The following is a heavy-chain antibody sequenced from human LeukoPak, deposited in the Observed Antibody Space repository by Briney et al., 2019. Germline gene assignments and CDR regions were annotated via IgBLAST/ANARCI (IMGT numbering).Heavy chain of an antibody. J-gene: IGHJ6*02. CDR1: GFTFSSYV. V-gene: IGHV3-23*01. CDR3: AKAPQVGTHYYGMDV. D-gene: IGHD3-10*01. CDR2: ISGSGGST. Sequence: PGGSLRLSCVASGFTFSSYVINWARQAPGKGLEWVSAISGSGGSTYYADSVKGRFTISRDNSKNTLYLQMNSLRAEDTAVYYCAKAPQVGTHYYGMDVWGQGTTVTVSS.